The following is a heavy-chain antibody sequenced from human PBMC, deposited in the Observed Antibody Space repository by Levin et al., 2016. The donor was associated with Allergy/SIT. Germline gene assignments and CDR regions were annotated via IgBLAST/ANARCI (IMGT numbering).Heavy chain of an antibody. V-gene: IGHV3-30*18. CDR3: AKASVPVAGFCSY. CDR2: ISYDGSNK. D-gene: IGHD6-19*01. Sequence: WIRQPPGKGLEWVAVISYDGSNKYYADSVKGRFTISRDNSKNTLYLQMNSLRAEDTAVYYCAKASVPVAGFCSYWGQGTLVTVSS. J-gene: IGHJ4*02.